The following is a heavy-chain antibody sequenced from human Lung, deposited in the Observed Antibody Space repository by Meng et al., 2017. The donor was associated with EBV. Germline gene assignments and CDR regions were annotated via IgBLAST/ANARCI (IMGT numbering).Heavy chain of an antibody. CDR1: GGSISRGGYY. D-gene: IGHD2-15*01. Sequence: GRLQGSGPVLVKPSQTLSLTCTVSGGSISRGGYYWSWIRQPPGKGLEWIGYIYYSGSTYYNPSLKSRVTISVDTSKNQFSLKLSSVTAADTAVYYCAREWCSGGSCYPDYWGQGTLVTVSS. CDR2: IYYSGST. CDR3: AREWCSGGSCYPDY. J-gene: IGHJ4*02. V-gene: IGHV4-30-4*01.